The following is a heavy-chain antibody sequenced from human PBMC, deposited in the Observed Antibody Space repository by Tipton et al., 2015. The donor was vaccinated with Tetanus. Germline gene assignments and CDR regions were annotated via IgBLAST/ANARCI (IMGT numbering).Heavy chain of an antibody. CDR1: GLAFSSYW. CDR2: INSDGSST. D-gene: IGHD6-19*01. CDR3: ARDSSMAVADPILWY. Sequence: SLRLSCAASGLAFSSYWMHWVRQAPGKGLVWVSCINSDGSSTSYADSVKGRFTISRDNAKNTLYLQMNSLRAEDTAVYYCARDSSMAVADPILWYWGQGTLVTVSS. V-gene: IGHV3-74*01. J-gene: IGHJ4*02.